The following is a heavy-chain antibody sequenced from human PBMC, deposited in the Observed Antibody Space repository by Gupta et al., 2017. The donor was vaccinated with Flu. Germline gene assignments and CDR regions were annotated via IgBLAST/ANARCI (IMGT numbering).Heavy chain of an antibody. Sequence: EVQLLESGGGLVQPGGSLRLSCVASEFFFSTNAMSWVRQAPGKGLEWVSTITGSGRSTYYADSVKGRFTISRDNSQNTLHLEMHTVRGEDTAVYYCAKDAPDSRRLFEKWGQGTLVIVSS. CDR3: AKDAPDSRRLFEK. V-gene: IGHV3-23*01. D-gene: IGHD3-22*01. J-gene: IGHJ4*02. CDR1: EFFFSTNA. CDR2: ITGSGRST.